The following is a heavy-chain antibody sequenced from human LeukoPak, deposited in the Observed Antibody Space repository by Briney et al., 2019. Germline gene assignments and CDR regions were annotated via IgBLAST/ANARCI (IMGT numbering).Heavy chain of an antibody. CDR3: ARGGIVLMVYARRNWFDP. J-gene: IGHJ5*02. D-gene: IGHD2-8*01. CDR2: INHSGST. CDR1: GGSFSGYY. V-gene: IGHV4-34*01. Sequence: SGTLSLTCAAYGGSFSGYYWSWIRQPPGKGLEWIGEINHSGSTNYNPSLKSRVTISVDTSKNQFSLKLSSVTAADTAVYYCARGGIVLMVYARRNWFDPWGQGTLVTVSS.